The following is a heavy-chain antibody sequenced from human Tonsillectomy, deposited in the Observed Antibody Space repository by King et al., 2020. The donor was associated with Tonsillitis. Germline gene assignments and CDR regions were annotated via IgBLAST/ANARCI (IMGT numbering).Heavy chain of an antibody. CDR1: GYSFTSYW. CDR3: ASSPPSVRLGELSPPDY. V-gene: IGHV5-51*01. D-gene: IGHD3-16*02. CDR2: IYPGDSDT. J-gene: IGHJ4*02. Sequence: QLVQSGAEVKKPGESLKISCKGSGYSFTSYWIGWVRQMPGKGLEWMGIIYPGDSDTRYSPSFQGQVTISADKSISTAYLQWSSLKASDTAMYYCASSPPSVRLGELSPPDYWGQGTLVTVSS.